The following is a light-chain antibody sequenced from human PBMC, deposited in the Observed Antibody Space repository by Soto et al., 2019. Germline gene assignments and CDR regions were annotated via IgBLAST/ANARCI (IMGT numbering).Light chain of an antibody. CDR3: QQRSNWPPIT. CDR2: DAS. Sequence: EIVMTQSPATLSLCPGEGATRSCRASQSVSSYLAWYQQKPGQAPRLLIYDASNRATGIPARFSGSGSGTDFTLTISSLEPEDFAVYYCQQRSNWPPITFGQGTRLEIK. CDR1: QSVSSY. J-gene: IGKJ5*01. V-gene: IGKV3-11*01.